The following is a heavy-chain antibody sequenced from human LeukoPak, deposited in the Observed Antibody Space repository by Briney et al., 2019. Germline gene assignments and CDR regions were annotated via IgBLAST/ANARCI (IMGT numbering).Heavy chain of an antibody. J-gene: IGHJ4*02. CDR1: GFTFSSYG. V-gene: IGHV3-30*18. Sequence: GGSLRLSCAASGFTFSSYGMHWVRQAPGKGLEWVAVISYDGSTKYYGDSVKGRFTISRDNSKNTLYLQMNSLRAEDTAVYYCAKDSLADIDYWGQGTLVTVSS. CDR3: AKDSLADIDY. CDR2: ISYDGSTK. D-gene: IGHD3-16*01.